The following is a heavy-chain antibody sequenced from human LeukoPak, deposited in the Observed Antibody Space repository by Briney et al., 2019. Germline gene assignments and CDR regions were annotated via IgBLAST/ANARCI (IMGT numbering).Heavy chain of an antibody. CDR2: INHSGST. J-gene: IGHJ4*02. Sequence: SETLSLTCAVYGGSFSGYYWSWIRQPPGKGLEWIGEINHSGSTNYNPSPKSRVTISVDTSKNQFSLKLSSVTAADTAVYYCARVRVTIFGVVIAPFDYWGQGTLVTVSS. D-gene: IGHD3-3*01. CDR3: ARVRVTIFGVVIAPFDY. CDR1: GGSFSGYY. V-gene: IGHV4-34*01.